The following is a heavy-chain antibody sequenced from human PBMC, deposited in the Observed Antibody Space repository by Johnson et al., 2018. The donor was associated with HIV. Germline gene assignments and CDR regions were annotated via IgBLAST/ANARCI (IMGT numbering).Heavy chain of an antibody. Sequence: EVQLVESGGGLVKPGGSLRISSAGSAFHFSNVWMSWVRQVPGKGLEWVGHIKTKTDGGTQDYAAPVTGRFSLSRADSKNMLYLQMNSLKTEDTAVYYCATSRNHLWSSSGWTNFWAFDIWGQGTMVTVSS. CDR3: ATSRNHLWSSSGWTNFWAFDI. CDR2: IKTKTDGGTQ. V-gene: IGHV3-15*01. CDR1: AFHFSNVW. D-gene: IGHD6-19*01. J-gene: IGHJ3*02.